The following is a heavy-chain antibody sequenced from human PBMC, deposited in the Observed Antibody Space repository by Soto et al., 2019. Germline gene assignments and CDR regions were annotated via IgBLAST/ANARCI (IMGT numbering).Heavy chain of an antibody. D-gene: IGHD3-10*02. CDR3: GKDVGDYVPYYYGVDV. J-gene: IGHJ6*02. CDR1: GFTFKTHA. CDR2: IAYDGNEK. V-gene: IGHV3-30*18. Sequence: QVQLVKSGGGVVQPGTSLRLSCAASGFTFKTHAMHWVRQAPCKGLEWMAVIAYDGNEKFYADSVKGRFTISRDNYKNALYLQINTLRNEDTAVYYCGKDVGDYVPYYYGVDVWGQGTTVTVSS.